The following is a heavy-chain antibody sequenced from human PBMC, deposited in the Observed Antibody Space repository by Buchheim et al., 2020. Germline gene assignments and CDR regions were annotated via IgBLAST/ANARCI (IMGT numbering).Heavy chain of an antibody. Sequence: QVQLVQSGAEVKEPGSSVKVSCKASGDTFSNYAFTWVRQAPGQRFAWMGGIIPIYDTPNYAPKFLGRITIDADESTSTVYMELSSLRSEDTAVYYCASTGYDRSRVLGNAEYFHYWGQGTL. CDR3: ASTGYDRSRVLGNAEYFHY. V-gene: IGHV1-69*01. CDR2: IIPIYDTP. D-gene: IGHD3-22*01. CDR1: GDTFSNYA. J-gene: IGHJ1*01.